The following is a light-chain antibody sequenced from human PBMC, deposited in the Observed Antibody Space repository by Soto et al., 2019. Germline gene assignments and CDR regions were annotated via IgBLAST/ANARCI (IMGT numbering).Light chain of an antibody. V-gene: IGKV1-9*01. J-gene: IGKJ1*01. Sequence: EIQMTQSPSFVSAAVGDRVTITCRASQGIDTSLAWYQQKPGKAPKLLIYAASNFQSGVPSRFSGSGSGTEFTLTISSLQPDDFATYYCQQYNSFAWTFGQGTKVDI. CDR2: AAS. CDR3: QQYNSFAWT. CDR1: QGIDTS.